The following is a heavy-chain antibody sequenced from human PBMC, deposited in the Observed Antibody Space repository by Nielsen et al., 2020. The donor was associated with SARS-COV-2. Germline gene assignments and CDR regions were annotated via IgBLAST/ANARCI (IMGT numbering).Heavy chain of an antibody. CDR1: GGSISSSSYY. J-gene: IGHJ6*02. CDR3: ARRDFWSGYYTPYGMDV. CDR2: IYYSGST. V-gene: IGHV4-39*01. Sequence: SETLSLTCTVSGGSISSSSYYWGWIRQPPGKGLEWIGSIYYSGSTYYNPSLESRVTISVDTSKNQFSLKLSSVTAADTAVYYCARRDFWSGYYTPYGMDVWGQGTTVTVSS. D-gene: IGHD3-3*01.